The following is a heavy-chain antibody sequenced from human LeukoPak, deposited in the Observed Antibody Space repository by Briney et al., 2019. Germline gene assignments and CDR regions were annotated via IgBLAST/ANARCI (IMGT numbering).Heavy chain of an antibody. D-gene: IGHD2-8*01. Sequence: APVKVSCKASGYTSTGPYMHWVRQAPGQGLEWMGWINPNSGGTNYAQNFQGRVTMTRDTSFSTAYMEVSRLRSDDTAVYYWARMLNGAFDVWGQGTLVTVSS. CDR2: INPNSGGT. CDR3: ARMLNGAFDV. CDR1: GYTSTGPY. J-gene: IGHJ4*02. V-gene: IGHV1-2*02.